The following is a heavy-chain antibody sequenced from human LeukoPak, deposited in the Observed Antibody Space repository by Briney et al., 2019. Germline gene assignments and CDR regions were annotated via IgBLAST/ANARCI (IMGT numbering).Heavy chain of an antibody. CDR2: INPDGSVT. J-gene: IGHJ4*02. D-gene: IGHD3-16*01. CDR3: SRDTYGYEDH. CDR1: GFSLSNYW. V-gene: IGHV3-74*01. Sequence: GGSLRLSCSPSGFSLSNYWMRWVRQAPGKGLVWVSRINPDGSVTNHADSVKGRFTISRDNAKNTLYLQTNSLRVEDTAVYYCSRDTYGYEDHWGQGTLVTVSS.